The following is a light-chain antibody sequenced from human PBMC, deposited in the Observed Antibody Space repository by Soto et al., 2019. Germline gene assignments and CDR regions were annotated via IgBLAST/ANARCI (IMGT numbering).Light chain of an antibody. CDR3: SSDAGSSTYV. J-gene: IGLJ1*01. CDR1: GSYNF. CDR2: EVS. Sequence: QSALTQPASVSGFPGQSITISCTVIGSYNFVSWYQQHPGKAPKVMIYEVSKRPSGVSDRFSGSKSGNTASLTISGLQAEDEADYYCSSDAGSSTYVFGTGTKVTVL. V-gene: IGLV2-23*02.